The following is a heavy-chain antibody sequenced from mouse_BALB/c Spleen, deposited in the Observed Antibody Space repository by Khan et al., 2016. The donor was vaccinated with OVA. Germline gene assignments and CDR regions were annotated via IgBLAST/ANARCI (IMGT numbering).Heavy chain of an antibody. D-gene: IGHD1-1*01. Sequence: EVKLLESGPGLVKPSQSLSLTCTVTGFSITSGYAWNWIRQFPGNKLEWMGYISYSGGTSYNPSLKSRISITRATSKNQFFLQLNSVTTEDTATYYCARGNYYGYYFDYWGQGTPRTVSS. CDR1: GFSITSGYA. J-gene: IGHJ2*01. V-gene: IGHV3-2*02. CDR3: ARGNYYGYYFDY. CDR2: ISYSGGT.